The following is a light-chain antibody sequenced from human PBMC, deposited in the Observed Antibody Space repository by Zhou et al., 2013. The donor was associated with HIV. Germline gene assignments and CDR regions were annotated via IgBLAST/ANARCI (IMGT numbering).Light chain of an antibody. CDR3: QEFDSLLFT. CDR1: QDISNY. J-gene: IGKJ3*01. V-gene: IGKV1-33*01. CDR2: DAS. Sequence: DIQMTQSPSSLSASVGDRVTITCQASQDISNYLNWYQQKPGKAPKLLIYDASNLETGVPPRFGGSGYGTNFTFTIDSLQPEDIATYYCQEFDSLLFTFG.